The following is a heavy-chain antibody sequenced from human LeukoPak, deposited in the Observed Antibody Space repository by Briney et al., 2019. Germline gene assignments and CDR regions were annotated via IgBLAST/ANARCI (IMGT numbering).Heavy chain of an antibody. Sequence: LPGGSLRLSCAASGFTVSRHYMSWFRQAPGKGLEWVSAIYTDGRTFYADAAKGRFTVSRDNPKNTLYLQMNSLRAEDTAVYYCATLSGGLGDIWGQGTEVTVSS. CDR1: GFTVSRHY. CDR2: IYTDGRT. CDR3: ATLSGGLGDI. J-gene: IGHJ3*02. V-gene: IGHV3-53*01. D-gene: IGHD1-26*01.